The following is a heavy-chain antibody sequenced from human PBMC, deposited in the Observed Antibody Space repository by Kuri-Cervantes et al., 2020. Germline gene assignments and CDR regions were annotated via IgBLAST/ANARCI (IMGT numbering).Heavy chain of an antibody. J-gene: IGHJ4*02. V-gene: IGHV3-23*01. CDR1: GFIFSSFD. CDR3: AKDMGGMVRGVTFDY. D-gene: IGHD3-10*01. Sequence: GESLKISCAASGFIFSSFDVSWVRQAPGKGLEWVSGISGSGDDTYYADSVKGRFTISRDNAKNSLYLQMNSLRAEDTALYYCAKDMGGMVRGVTFDYWGQGTLVTVSS. CDR2: ISGSGDDT.